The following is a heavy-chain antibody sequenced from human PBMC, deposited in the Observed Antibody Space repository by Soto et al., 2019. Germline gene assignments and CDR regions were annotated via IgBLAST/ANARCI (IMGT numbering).Heavy chain of an antibody. J-gene: IGHJ4*02. CDR2: IYYSGST. Sequence: QVQLQESGPGLVKPSETLSLTCTVSGGSISSYYWSWIRQPPGKGLEWIGYIYYSGSTNYNPSLKSRVTISVDTSKNQFSLKLSSVTAADTAVYCCARWVRGAMIVWGQGTLVTVSS. CDR3: ARWVRGAMIV. D-gene: IGHD3-22*01. CDR1: GGSISSYY. V-gene: IGHV4-59*01.